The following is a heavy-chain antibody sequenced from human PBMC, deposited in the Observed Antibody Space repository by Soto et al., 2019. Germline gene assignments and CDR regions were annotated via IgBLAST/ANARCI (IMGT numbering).Heavy chain of an antibody. Sequence: SETLSLTCAVYGGSFSGYYWSWIRQPPGKGLEWIGEINHSGSTNYSPSLKSRVTISVDTSKNQFSLKLSSVTAADTAVYYCARMSLRGSGSYFPYYYGMDVWGQGTTVTVSS. D-gene: IGHD3-10*01. CDR1: GGSFSGYY. CDR3: ARMSLRGSGSYFPYYYGMDV. V-gene: IGHV4-34*01. CDR2: INHSGST. J-gene: IGHJ6*02.